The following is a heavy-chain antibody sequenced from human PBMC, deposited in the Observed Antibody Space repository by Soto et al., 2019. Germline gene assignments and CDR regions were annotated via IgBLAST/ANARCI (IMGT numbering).Heavy chain of an antibody. CDR3: ARGHYGHDY. Sequence: SETLSLTCTVSCGSISGFYWTWIRQSPGKGLEWIAYMHYTGSTYYSPSLESRVTISLDTSKNRLSLKLTSVTAADTAVYYCARGHYGHDYWGQGALVTVSS. D-gene: IGHD4-17*01. J-gene: IGHJ4*02. CDR1: CGSISGFY. CDR2: MHYTGST. V-gene: IGHV4-59*01.